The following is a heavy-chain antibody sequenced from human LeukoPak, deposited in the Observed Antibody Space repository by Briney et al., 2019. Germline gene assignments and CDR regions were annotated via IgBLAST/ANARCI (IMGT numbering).Heavy chain of an antibody. V-gene: IGHV3-23*01. J-gene: IGHJ3*01. Sequence: GGSLRLSCAASGFTFSTYAMSWVRQAPGKGLEWVSAVRGSGTDTYYADSVKGRFTISRDNSKNTLYLQMNSLRAEDTAIYYCAKTSRVNSAYDSPFHYWGQGTMVTVSS. CDR2: VRGSGTDT. CDR3: AKTSRVNSAYDSPFHY. CDR1: GFTFSTYA. D-gene: IGHD5-12*01.